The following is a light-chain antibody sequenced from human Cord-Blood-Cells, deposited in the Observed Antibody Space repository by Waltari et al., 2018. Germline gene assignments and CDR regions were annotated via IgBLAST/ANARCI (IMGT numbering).Light chain of an antibody. J-gene: IGLJ3*02. CDR1: SPNIGAGYD. CDR2: GNS. CDR3: QSYDSSLSGSV. V-gene: IGLV1-40*01. Sequence: SVLTQPPSVSGAPGQRVPISCTGSSPNIGAGYDVHWYQQLPGTAPKLLIYGNSNRPSGVPDRFSGSKSGTSASLAITGLQAEDEADYYCQSYDSSLSGSVFGGGTKLTVL.